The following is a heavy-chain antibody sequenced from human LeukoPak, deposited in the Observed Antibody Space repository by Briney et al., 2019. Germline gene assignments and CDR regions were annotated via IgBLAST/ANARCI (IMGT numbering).Heavy chain of an antibody. CDR3: ATGVVPAATSSDY. CDR2: ISSSSSYI. Sequence: PGGSLRLSCAASGFTFSSYSMNWVRQAPGKGLEWVSSISSSSSYIYYADSVKGRFTISRDNAKNSLYLQMNSLRAEDTAVYYCATGVVPAATSSDYWGQGTLVTVSS. V-gene: IGHV3-21*01. D-gene: IGHD2-2*01. J-gene: IGHJ4*02. CDR1: GFTFSSYS.